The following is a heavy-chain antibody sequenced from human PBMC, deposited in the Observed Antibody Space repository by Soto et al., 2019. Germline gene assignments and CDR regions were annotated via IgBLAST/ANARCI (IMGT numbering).Heavy chain of an antibody. J-gene: IGHJ4*02. V-gene: IGHV3-7*05. CDR2: IKQDGSEN. CDR1: GFTFINYW. D-gene: IGHD6-19*01. Sequence: GGSLRLSCAASGFTFINYWMSWVRKAPGEGLEWVANIKQDGSENSYVDSVKGRFTISKDTSKNQVVLTMTNMDPVDTATYYCARIRNTRGSGWYYFDYWGQGTLVTVSS. CDR3: ARIRNTRGSGWYYFDY.